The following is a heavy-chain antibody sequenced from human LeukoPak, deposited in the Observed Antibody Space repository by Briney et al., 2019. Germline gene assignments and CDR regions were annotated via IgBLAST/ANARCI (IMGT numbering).Heavy chain of an antibody. CDR1: GFTFSSYA. CDR3: AKTSRGYYDILTGYRY. D-gene: IGHD3-9*01. CDR2: ISGSGGST. V-gene: IGHV3-23*01. J-gene: IGHJ4*02. Sequence: PGGSLRLSCAASGFTFSSYAMSWVRQAPGKGLEWVSAISGSGGSTYYADSVKGRFTISRDNSKNTLYLQMNSLRAEDTAVYYCAKTSRGYYDILTGYRYWGQGTLVTVSS.